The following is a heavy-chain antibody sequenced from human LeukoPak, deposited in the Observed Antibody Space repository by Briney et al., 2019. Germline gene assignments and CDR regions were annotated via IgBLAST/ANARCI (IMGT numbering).Heavy chain of an antibody. CDR2: ITASGSST. Sequence: LPGGSLRLSCAASGFTFSSHAMSWVRQTPGKGLEWASAITASGSSTYYADSVKGRFTISRDDSKNTLYLQMNDLRAEDTAVYYCAMNAGQWLVPYDYWGQGTLVTVSS. D-gene: IGHD6-19*01. V-gene: IGHV3-23*01. CDR1: GFTFSSHA. J-gene: IGHJ4*02. CDR3: AMNAGQWLVPYDY.